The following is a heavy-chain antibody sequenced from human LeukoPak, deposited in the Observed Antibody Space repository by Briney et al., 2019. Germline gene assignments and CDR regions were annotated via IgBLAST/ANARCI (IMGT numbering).Heavy chain of an antibody. Sequence: GGSLRLSCAPSGFTFDMYAMHWVRQAPGKGLEWVAVISYDGGNRNYADSVKGRFTISRDNSKNTLYLQMNSLRADDTAVYYCATNYYDSSGYFPDFDYWGQGALVSVSS. CDR3: ATNYYDSSGYFPDFDY. J-gene: IGHJ4*02. CDR1: GFTFDMYA. D-gene: IGHD3-22*01. V-gene: IGHV3-30*04. CDR2: ISYDGGNR.